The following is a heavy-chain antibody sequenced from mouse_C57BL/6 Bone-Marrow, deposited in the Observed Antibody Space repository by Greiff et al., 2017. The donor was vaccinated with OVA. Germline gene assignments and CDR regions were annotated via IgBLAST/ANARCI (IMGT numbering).Heavy chain of an antibody. J-gene: IGHJ2*01. Sequence: EVMLVESGPVLVKPGASVKMSCKASGYTFTDYYMNWVKQSHGKSLEWIGVINPYNGGTSYNQKFKGKATLTVDKSSSTAYMELNSLTSEDSAVYYCARRLFYYWGQGTTLTVSS. CDR2: INPYNGGT. CDR1: GYTFTDYY. CDR3: ARRLFYY. V-gene: IGHV1-19*01.